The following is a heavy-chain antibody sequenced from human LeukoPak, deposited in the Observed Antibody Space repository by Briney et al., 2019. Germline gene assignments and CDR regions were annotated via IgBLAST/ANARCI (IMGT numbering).Heavy chain of an antibody. V-gene: IGHV3-23*01. CDR1: GFTFSSYA. CDR2: ISGSGGST. J-gene: IGHJ4*02. CDR3: AKGPASSWYRTLVFDY. D-gene: IGHD6-13*01. Sequence: PGGSLRLSCAASGFTFSSYAMSWVRQAPGKGLEWVSAISGSGGSTYYADSVKGRFTISRDNSKNTLYLQMNSLRAEDTAVYYCAKGPASSWYRTLVFDYWGQGTLVTVSS.